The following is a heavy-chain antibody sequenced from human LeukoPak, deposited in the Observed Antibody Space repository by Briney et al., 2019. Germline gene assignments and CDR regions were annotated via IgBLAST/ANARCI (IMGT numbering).Heavy chain of an antibody. V-gene: IGHV4-4*07. CDR3: ARDYPSYDSSGYYPAFNWFDP. J-gene: IGHJ5*02. CDR2: IYTSGST. Sequence: SETLPLTCTVSGGSISSYYWSWIRQPAGKGLEWIGRIYTSGSTNYNPSLKSRVTMSVDTSKNQFSLKLSSVTAADTAVYYCARDYPSYDSSGYYPAFNWFDPWGQGTLVTVSS. CDR1: GGSISSYY. D-gene: IGHD3-22*01.